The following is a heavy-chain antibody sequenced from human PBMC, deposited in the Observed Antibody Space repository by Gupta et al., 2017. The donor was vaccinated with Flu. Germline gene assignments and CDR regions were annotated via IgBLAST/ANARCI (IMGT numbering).Heavy chain of an antibody. CDR1: GFRFPSYW. CDR3: ARDRTSGWQRFFDH. D-gene: IGHD6-19*01. J-gene: IGHJ4*02. CDR2: INIDSTTT. Sequence: EVQLVESGGGLVQPGGSLRLYCAASGFRFPSYWMPWVRQAPGKGLVWVARINIDSTTTTYADFVKGRCIISRDNANDTVYLQMSGLTADDTGVYYCARDRTSGWQRFFDHWGQGSLVTVSS. V-gene: IGHV3-74*01.